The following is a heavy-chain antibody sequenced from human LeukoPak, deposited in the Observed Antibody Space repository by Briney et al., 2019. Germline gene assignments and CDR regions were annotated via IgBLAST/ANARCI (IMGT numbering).Heavy chain of an antibody. CDR3: ARRSSSWKNWFDP. CDR1: GGSIDSNS. V-gene: IGHV4-59*01. J-gene: IGHJ5*02. D-gene: IGHD6-13*01. Sequence: SETLYLTCTVSGGSIDSNSWTWIRQPPGKGLEWIGYIYCSGTTNYNPSLKSRVTMSVDMSKNQFSLKLSSVTAADTAVYYCARRSSSWKNWFDPWGQGTLVTVSS. CDR2: IYCSGTT.